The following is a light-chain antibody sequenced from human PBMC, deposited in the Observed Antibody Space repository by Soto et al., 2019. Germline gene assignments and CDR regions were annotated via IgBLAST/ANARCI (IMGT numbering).Light chain of an antibody. J-gene: IGLJ2*01. CDR1: SSDVGSYKF. Sequence: QSALTQPASVSGSPGQSITISCTGTSSDVGSYKFVSWYQQYPGKAPKFVIYEGDKRPSGVSNRFSGSKSDNTASLTISGLQAEDEADYYCCSYAGSGNVVFGGGTKVTVL. CDR3: CSYAGSGNVV. CDR2: EGD. V-gene: IGLV2-23*01.